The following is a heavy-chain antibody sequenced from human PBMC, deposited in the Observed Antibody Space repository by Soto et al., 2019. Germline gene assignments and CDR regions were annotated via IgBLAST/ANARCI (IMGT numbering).Heavy chain of an antibody. J-gene: IGHJ4*02. Sequence: SETLSLTCTVSGGSVNSDNFYWSWIRQPPGRGLEWIGYIYYTGSTSYNPSLKSRVTISIDTSRNQFSLKLSSVTAADTAVYYCAREFSNSPEAFDSWGQGSLVTVSA. D-gene: IGHD6-6*01. CDR1: GGSVNSDNFY. CDR3: AREFSNSPEAFDS. V-gene: IGHV4-61*01. CDR2: IYYTGST.